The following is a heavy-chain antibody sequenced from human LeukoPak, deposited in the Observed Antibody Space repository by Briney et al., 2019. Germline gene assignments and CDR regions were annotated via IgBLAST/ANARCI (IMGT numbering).Heavy chain of an antibody. J-gene: IGHJ4*02. CDR3: ARGYYDSSGYRNDY. CDR1: GGSFSGYY. D-gene: IGHD3-22*01. V-gene: IGHV4-34*01. CDR2: TNHSGST. Sequence: SETLSLTCAVYGGSFSGYYWSWIRQPPGKGLEWIGETNHSGSTNYNPSLKSRVTISVDTSKNQFSLKLSSVTAADTAVYYCARGYYDSSGYRNDYWGQGTLVTVSS.